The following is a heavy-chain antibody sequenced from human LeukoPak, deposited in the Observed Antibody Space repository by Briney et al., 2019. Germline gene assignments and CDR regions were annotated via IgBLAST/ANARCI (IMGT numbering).Heavy chain of an antibody. CDR1: GESLNSYY. V-gene: IGHV4-34*01. J-gene: IGHJ4*02. CDR2: IYESGTT. D-gene: IGHD2-15*01. Sequence: PSETLSLTCAVYGESLNSYYWSWVRQPPGEGLEWIGEIYESGTTAYNPPPKGRVTISMVPSKQQFSLSLSSVTAADTAVYYCARGAWATRLGSWGLGTPVIVSS. CDR3: ARGAWATRLGS.